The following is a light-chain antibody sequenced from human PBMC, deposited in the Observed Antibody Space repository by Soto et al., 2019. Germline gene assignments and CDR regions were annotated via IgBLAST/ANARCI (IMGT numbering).Light chain of an antibody. CDR2: GAS. CDR3: QQYVTSAIT. J-gene: IGKJ5*01. Sequence: EIVLTQSPGTLSLSPGERATLPCRASQNITNNYVAWYQHKPGQAPRLLIYGASSRATGIPVRFSGSGSGTDFTLTISRLEPEDFALYYCQQYVTSAITFGQGTRLEIK. V-gene: IGKV3-20*01. CDR1: QNITNNY.